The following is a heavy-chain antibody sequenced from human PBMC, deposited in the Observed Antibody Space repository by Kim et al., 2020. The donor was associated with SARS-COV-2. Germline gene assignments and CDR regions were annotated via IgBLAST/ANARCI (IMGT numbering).Heavy chain of an antibody. CDR3: ARDPRYDELGYCSGGSCYSGDY. V-gene: IGHV4-39*07. CDR2: IYYSGST. CDR1: GGSISSSSYY. Sequence: SETLSLTFTVSGGSISSSSYYWGWIRQPPGKGLEWIGSIYYSGSTYYNPSLKSRVTISVDTSKNQFSLKLSSVTAADTAVYYCARDPRYDELGYCSGGSCYSGDYWGQGTLVTVSS. J-gene: IGHJ4*02. D-gene: IGHD2-15*01.